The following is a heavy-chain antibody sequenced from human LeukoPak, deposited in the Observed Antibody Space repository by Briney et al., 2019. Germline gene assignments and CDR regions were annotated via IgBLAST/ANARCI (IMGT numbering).Heavy chain of an antibody. CDR2: IHNSGRT. D-gene: IGHD1-14*01. J-gene: IGHJ4*02. CDR1: GGSVSSYY. V-gene: IGHV4-59*08. Sequence: PSETLFLTCSVSGGSVSSYYWSWIRQSPGKGLEWIAYIHNSGRTNYNPSLKSRVTGFVDTSKNQVSLRLSSVTAADTAVYYCARHGTISSESYFDYWGQGALVTVSS. CDR3: ARHGTISSESYFDY.